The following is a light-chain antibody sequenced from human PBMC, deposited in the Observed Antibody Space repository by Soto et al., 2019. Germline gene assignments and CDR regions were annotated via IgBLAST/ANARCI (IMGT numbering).Light chain of an antibody. V-gene: IGLV2-14*01. Sequence: QSALTQPASVSGSPGQSITISCTGTSSDVGGYNYVSWYQQYPGKAPKLLIYEVTNRPSGVSNRFSGSKSGNTASLTISGLQSDDEADYFCSSYTTTVFYVFGTGTKVTVL. CDR2: EVT. J-gene: IGLJ1*01. CDR1: SSDVGGYNY. CDR3: SSYTTTVFYV.